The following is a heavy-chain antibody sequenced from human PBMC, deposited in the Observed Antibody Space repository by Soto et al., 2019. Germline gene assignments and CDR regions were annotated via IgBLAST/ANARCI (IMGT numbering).Heavy chain of an antibody. CDR2: IKSKTDGGTT. D-gene: IGHD3-10*01. CDR1: GFTFSNAW. Sequence: VQLVESGGGLVKPGGSLRLSCAASGFTFSNAWMNWVRQAPGKGLEWVGRIKSKTDGGTTDYAAPVKGRFTISREDSKNTVYLQMNSLKTEDTAVYYCTTYDGSGIYYLEPNYGMDVWGQGTTVTVSS. CDR3: TTYDGSGIYYLEPNYGMDV. V-gene: IGHV3-15*07. J-gene: IGHJ6*02.